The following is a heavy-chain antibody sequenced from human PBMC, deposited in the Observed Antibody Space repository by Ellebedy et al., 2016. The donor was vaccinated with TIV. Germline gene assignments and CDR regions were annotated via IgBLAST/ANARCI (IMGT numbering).Heavy chain of an antibody. J-gene: IGHJ4*02. D-gene: IGHD6-19*01. V-gene: IGHV4-59*01. CDR1: GGSISGYY. Sequence: MPSETLSLTCTVSGGSISGYYWSWIRQSPEKGLEWIGYIHYTGSTNYNPSLKSRVTISVDKYNNQFSLKLSSGTAADTAVYYGARYFRRTGSSGWHDLWDWGQGTLVTVSS. CDR2: IHYTGST. CDR3: ARYFRRTGSSGWHDLWD.